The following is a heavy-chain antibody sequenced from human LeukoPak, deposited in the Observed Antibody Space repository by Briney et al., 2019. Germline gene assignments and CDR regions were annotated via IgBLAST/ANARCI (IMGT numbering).Heavy chain of an antibody. J-gene: IGHJ3*01. D-gene: IGHD5-24*01. CDR3: VKRVRDAYNFGLYSLHG. V-gene: IGHV3-43*02. CDR1: GYIFDHYG. Sequence: GGSLRLSCAASGYIFDHYGMSWVRQAPGKGLVWVSLISGDGRRPFYADSVEGRFTISRDNSKESLSLQMNRLRTEDTALYYCVKRVRDAYNFGLYSLHGWGEQTMLVVSS. CDR2: ISGDGRRP.